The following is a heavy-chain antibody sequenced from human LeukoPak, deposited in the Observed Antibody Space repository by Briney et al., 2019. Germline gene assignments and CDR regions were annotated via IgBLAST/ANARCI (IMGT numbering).Heavy chain of an antibody. Sequence: GGSLRLSCAASGFTFNNAWMNWVRQAPGKGLEWVGHIKSKNDGGTTAHAAPVRGRFTISRDDSKNTLYLQMNSLNTEDTAMYYCTTGPLDYWGQGALVTVSS. CDR2: IKSKNDGGTT. CDR1: GFTFNNAW. V-gene: IGHV3-15*07. J-gene: IGHJ4*02. CDR3: TTGPLDY.